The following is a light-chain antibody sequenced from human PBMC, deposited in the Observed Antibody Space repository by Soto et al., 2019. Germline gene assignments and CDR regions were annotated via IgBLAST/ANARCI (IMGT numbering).Light chain of an antibody. V-gene: IGKV3-20*01. CDR3: QQYGSSPCT. CDR1: QTVSSNY. J-gene: IGKJ2*02. Sequence: EMVLTQSPGTLSLSPGERATLSCRASQTVSSNYLAWYRQKPGQAPRLLIYGASSRATGIPDRVSGSGSGTDFTLTISRLEPEDFAVYYCQQYGSSPCTFGQVTKLEIK. CDR2: GAS.